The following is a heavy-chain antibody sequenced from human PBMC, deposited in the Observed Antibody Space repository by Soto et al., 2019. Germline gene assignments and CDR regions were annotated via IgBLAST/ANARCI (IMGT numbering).Heavy chain of an antibody. V-gene: IGHV2-5*02. J-gene: IGHJ4*02. Sequence: QITLKESGPTLVKPTQTLTLTCTFSGFSLNNSGVGVGWIRQPPGKALEWLALIFWDDEKRYRPSLRSRLTITNDTSYNQEVLTMNNMDPVDTARYYCAQKPSVYGSGNYCGFHFDSWGQGTMVTVSS. CDR2: IFWDDEK. CDR3: AQKPSVYGSGNYCGFHFDS. CDR1: GFSLNNSGVG. D-gene: IGHD3-10*01.